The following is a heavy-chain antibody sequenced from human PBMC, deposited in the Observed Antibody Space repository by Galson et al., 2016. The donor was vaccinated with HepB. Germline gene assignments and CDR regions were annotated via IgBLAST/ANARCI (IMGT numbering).Heavy chain of an antibody. CDR3: ARFPRGIGLILEGS. CDR1: GGSIYSDNYW. V-gene: IGHV4-39*01. J-gene: IGHJ4*02. Sequence: LSLTCTVSGGSIYSDNYWWGWMRQPPGRGLEWIASIHYSRTTHYNPSPKSRPTISVDTSKNQFSLYLTSMSAADTAVYFCARFPRGIGLILEGSWGQGILVTVSS. CDR2: IHYSRTT. D-gene: IGHD2/OR15-2a*01.